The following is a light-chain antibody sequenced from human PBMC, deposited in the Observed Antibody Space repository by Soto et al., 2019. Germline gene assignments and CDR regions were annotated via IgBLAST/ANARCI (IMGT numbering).Light chain of an antibody. J-gene: IGKJ2*01. CDR3: QQYNNWPLYT. V-gene: IGKV3-15*01. CDR2: GAS. Sequence: EIVMTPSPATLSVSPGERATLSCRAIPSVSSNLAWSQQKPGQAPRLLIYGASNRATGIPARFSGSGSGTDITPTISSLQSEEFAVYDCQQYNNWPLYTFGEGTKLEIK. CDR1: PSVSSN.